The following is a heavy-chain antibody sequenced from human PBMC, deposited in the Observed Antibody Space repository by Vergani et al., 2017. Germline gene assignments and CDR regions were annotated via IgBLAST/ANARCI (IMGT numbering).Heavy chain of an antibody. CDR3: ARDYGYCSSTSCGWMAFDI. D-gene: IGHD2-2*01. CDR2: IYYSGST. Sequence: QVQLQESGPGLVKPSQTLSLTCTVSVGSISSGGYYWSWIRPHPGKGLEWIGYIYYSGSTYYNPSLKSRVTISVDTSKNQFSLKLSSVTAADTAVYYCARDYGYCSSTSCGWMAFDIWGQGTMVTVSS. V-gene: IGHV4-31*03. CDR1: VGSISSGGYY. J-gene: IGHJ3*02.